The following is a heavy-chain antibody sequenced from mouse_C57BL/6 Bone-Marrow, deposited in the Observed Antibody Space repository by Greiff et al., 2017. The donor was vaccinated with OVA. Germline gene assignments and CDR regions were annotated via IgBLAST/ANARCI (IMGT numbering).Heavy chain of an antibody. CDR2: INPNNGGT. Sequence: EVKLMESGPELVKPGASVKIPCKASGYTFTDYNMDWVKQSHGKSLEWIGDINPNNGGTIYNQKFKGKATLTVDKSSSTAYMELRSLTSEDTAVYYCASRHHAWFAYWGQGTLVTVSA. CDR3: ASRHHAWFAY. V-gene: IGHV1-18*01. J-gene: IGHJ3*01. D-gene: IGHD3-1*01. CDR1: GYTFTDYN.